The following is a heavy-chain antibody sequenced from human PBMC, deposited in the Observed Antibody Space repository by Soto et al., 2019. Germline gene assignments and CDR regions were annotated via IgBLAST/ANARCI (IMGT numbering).Heavy chain of an antibody. CDR2: MFYTGTT. Sequence: TADTRSLTRSVARGSIRIGSYYLRWIRQPPGKGLEWIGYMFYTGTTYYNPSLKSRITISMDTSKNQFSLRLTSVTAADTAEYHCARVVRFCSSPSCRGRNWFDPWGQGTRVTGSS. CDR1: RGSIRIGSYY. D-gene: IGHD2-2*01. CDR3: ARVVRFCSSPSCRGRNWFDP. V-gene: IGHV4-30-4*02. J-gene: IGHJ5*02.